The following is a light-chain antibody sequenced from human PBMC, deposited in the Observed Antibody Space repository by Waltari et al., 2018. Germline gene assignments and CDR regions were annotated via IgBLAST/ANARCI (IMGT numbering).Light chain of an antibody. V-gene: IGLV1-51*02. CDR2: ENY. CDR1: SSNIGNNY. J-gene: IGLJ7*01. CDR3: GTWDSSLSGAV. Sequence: QSGLTQPPSLSAAPGQKVTISCSGTSSNIGNNYVAWYQQIPGTDPKLLIYENYKRPSGIPDRFSGSRSGTSATLVITGLLAGDEADYYCGTWDSSLSGAVFGGGTHLTVL.